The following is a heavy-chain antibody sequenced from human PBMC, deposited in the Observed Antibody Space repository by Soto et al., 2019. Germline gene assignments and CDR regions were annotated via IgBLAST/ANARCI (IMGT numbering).Heavy chain of an antibody. J-gene: IGHJ5*02. V-gene: IGHV3-33*01. CDR2: IWYDGSNK. D-gene: IGHD3-10*02. CDR1: GFTFSSYG. Sequence: GGSLRLSCAASGFTFSSYGMHWVRQAPGKGLEWVAVIWYDGSNKYYADSVKGRFTISRDNSKNTLYLRMNSLRAEDTAMYYCARMFRDNWFDPWGQGTLVTVSS. CDR3: ARMFRDNWFDP.